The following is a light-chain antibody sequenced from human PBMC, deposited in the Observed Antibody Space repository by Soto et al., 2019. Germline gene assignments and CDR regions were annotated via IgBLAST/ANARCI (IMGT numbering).Light chain of an antibody. CDR3: TSYRSTATLWV. J-gene: IGLJ3*02. CDR1: SSDFDDYSY. V-gene: IGLV2-14*03. Sequence: QSALTQPASVSGSPGQSVTISCTGTSSDFDDYSYVSWYQQHPGKAPKLMIYDVSYRPSGVSNRFSASKSDNTASLTISGLQAEDEAFYYCTSYRSTATLWVFGGGTKVTVL. CDR2: DVS.